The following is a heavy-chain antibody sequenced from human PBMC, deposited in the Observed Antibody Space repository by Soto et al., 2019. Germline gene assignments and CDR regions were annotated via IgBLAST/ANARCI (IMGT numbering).Heavy chain of an antibody. Sequence: SETLSLTCAVYGGSFSGYYWSWIHQPPGKGLEWIGEINHSGSTNYNPSLKSRVTISVDTSKNQFSLKLSSVTAADTAVYYCARGKYDFWSGYSLWYFDYWGQGTLVTVSS. J-gene: IGHJ4*02. V-gene: IGHV4-34*01. CDR1: GGSFSGYY. CDR2: INHSGST. CDR3: ARGKYDFWSGYSLWYFDY. D-gene: IGHD3-3*01.